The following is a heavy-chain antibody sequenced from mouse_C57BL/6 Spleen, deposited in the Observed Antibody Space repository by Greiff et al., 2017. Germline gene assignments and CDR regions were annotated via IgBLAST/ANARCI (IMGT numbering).Heavy chain of an antibody. V-gene: IGHV1-69*01. CDR2: IDPSDSYT. D-gene: IGHD1-1*01. CDR3: AISNYGSSYNY. J-gene: IGHJ2*01. Sequence: QVQLQQPGAELVMPGASVKLSCKASGYTFTSYWMHWVKQRPGQGLEWIGEIDPSDSYTNYNQKFKGKSTLTVDKSSSTAYMQLSSLTSEDAAVYYCAISNYGSSYNYWGQGTTLTVSS. CDR1: GYTFTSYW.